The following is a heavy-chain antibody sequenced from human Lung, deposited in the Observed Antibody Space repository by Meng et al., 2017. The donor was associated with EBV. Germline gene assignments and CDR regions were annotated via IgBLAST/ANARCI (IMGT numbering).Heavy chain of an antibody. J-gene: IGHJ4*02. CDR1: GGSVSSGGYY. CDR3: ARDPAWTAAGSFDY. D-gene: IGHD6-13*01. V-gene: IGHV4-61*03. Sequence: HVQRQESGSGLVKPSQPLPLTCSVSGGSVSSGGYYWSWIRQPPGKGLEWIGYIDDSGSTNNNPSLKSRVTISVDTSKNHFSLSLSSVTAADTAVYYCARDPAWTAAGSFDYWGQGTLVTVSS. CDR2: IDDSGST.